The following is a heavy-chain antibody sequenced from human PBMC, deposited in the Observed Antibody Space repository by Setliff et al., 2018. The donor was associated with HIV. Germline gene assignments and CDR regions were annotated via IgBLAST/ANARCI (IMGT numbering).Heavy chain of an antibody. CDR2: INHSGST. CDR1: GGPFSGYY. V-gene: IGHV4-34*01. CDR3: AREVRWELPQGFDH. J-gene: IGHJ4*02. D-gene: IGHD1-26*01. Sequence: SETLSLTCAVYGGPFSGYYWSWIRQPPGKGLEWIGEINHSGSTNYNPSLESRVTISVDTSRNECSLKLTSVTAADTAVYYCAREVRWELPQGFDHWGQGSQVTVSS.